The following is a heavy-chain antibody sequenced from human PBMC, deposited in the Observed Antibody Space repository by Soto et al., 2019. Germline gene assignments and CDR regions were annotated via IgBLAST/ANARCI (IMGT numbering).Heavy chain of an antibody. V-gene: IGHV4-31*03. CDR1: GDSVSSGRDF. Sequence: TLSLTCKVSGDSVSSGRDFWGWIRQHPGMALEWIGYISYSGTTYYTPSLRSRVSISIGTSQNQFSLRLDSVTAADTAVYYCARGRPMLGAKTLFDYWGQATRVTVSS. CDR3: ARGRPMLGAKTLFDY. J-gene: IGHJ4*02. D-gene: IGHD1-26*01. CDR2: ISYSGTT.